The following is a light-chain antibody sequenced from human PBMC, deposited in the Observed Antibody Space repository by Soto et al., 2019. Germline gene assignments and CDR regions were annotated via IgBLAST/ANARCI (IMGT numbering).Light chain of an antibody. CDR2: DAS. CDR1: QSVSSY. J-gene: IGKJ1*01. V-gene: IGKV3-11*01. CDR3: QHRSNWPWT. Sequence: EIVLTQSPATLALSPGERATLSCRASQSVSSYLAWYQQKPGQAPRLLIYDASNRATGIPARFSGSGSRTDFTLTISSLEPEDFAVYYCQHRSNWPWTFGQGTKVDIK.